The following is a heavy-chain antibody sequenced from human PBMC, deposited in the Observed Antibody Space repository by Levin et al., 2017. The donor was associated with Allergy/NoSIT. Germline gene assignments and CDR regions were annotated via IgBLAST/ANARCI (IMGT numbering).Heavy chain of an antibody. CDR3: ARDQAGLLWFGEFLRF. J-gene: IGHJ4*02. CDR2: ISAYNGNT. Sequence: GESLKISCKASGYTFTSYGISWVRQAPGQGLEWMGWISAYNGNTNYAQKLQGRVTMTTDTSTSTAYMELRSLRSDDTAVYYCARDQAGLLWFGEFLRFWGQGTLVTVSS. V-gene: IGHV1-18*01. CDR1: GYTFTSYG. D-gene: IGHD3-10*01.